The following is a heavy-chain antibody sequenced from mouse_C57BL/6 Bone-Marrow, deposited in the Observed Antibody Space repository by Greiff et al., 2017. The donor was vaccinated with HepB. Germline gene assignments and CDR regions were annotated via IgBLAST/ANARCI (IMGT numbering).Heavy chain of an antibody. CDR3: ARWRWLTAWFAY. V-gene: IGHV1-81*01. CDR2: IYPRSGNT. CDR1: GYTFTSYG. D-gene: IGHD2-3*01. Sequence: QVQLQQSGAELARPGASVKLSCKASGYTFTSYGISWVKQRTGQGLEWIGEIYPRSGNTYYNEKFKGKATLNADKSSITAYMELRSLTSEDSAVYFCARWRWLTAWFAYWGQGTLVTVSA. J-gene: IGHJ3*01.